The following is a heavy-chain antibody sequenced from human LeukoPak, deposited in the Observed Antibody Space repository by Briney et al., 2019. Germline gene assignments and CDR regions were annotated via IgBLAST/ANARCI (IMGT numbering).Heavy chain of an antibody. D-gene: IGHD3-10*01. CDR2: ISGSGGST. CDR1: GFTFSSYA. CDR3: AKDRDYYGSGSY. J-gene: IGHJ4*02. Sequence: GGSLRLPCAASGFTFSSYAMSWVRQAPGKGLEWVSAISGSGGSTYYADSVKGRFTISRDNSKNTLYLQMNSLRAEDTAVYYCAKDRDYYGSGSYWGQGTLVTVSS. V-gene: IGHV3-23*01.